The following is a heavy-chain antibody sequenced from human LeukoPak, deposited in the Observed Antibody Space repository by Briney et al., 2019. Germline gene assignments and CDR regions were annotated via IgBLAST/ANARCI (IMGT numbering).Heavy chain of an antibody. CDR2: INHSGTT. Sequence: PSETLSLTCAVYGGSFSGYYWSWIRQPPGKGLGWIGKINHSGTTNYNPSLKSRVTISVDTSKNQFSLKLSSVTAADTAVYYCAGEGYCSSTSCENNWFDPWGQGTLVTVSS. CDR1: GGSFSGYY. V-gene: IGHV4-34*01. D-gene: IGHD2-2*01. J-gene: IGHJ5*02. CDR3: AGEGYCSSTSCENNWFDP.